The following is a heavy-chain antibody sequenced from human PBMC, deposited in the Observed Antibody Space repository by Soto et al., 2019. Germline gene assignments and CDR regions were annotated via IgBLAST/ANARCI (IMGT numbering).Heavy chain of an antibody. CDR1: GFTFSAYY. V-gene: IGHV3-11*01. CDR2: ISNSGDIV. D-gene: IGHD1-26*01. Sequence: GGSLRLSCAASGFTFSAYYMSWVRQAPGKGLEWLSYISNSGDIVYYADSMKGRFTVSRDNAKNSLYLQINSATAEGSALYYCARGGSYGWGFDYWGQGTLVTVSS. J-gene: IGHJ4*02. CDR3: ARGGSYGWGFDY.